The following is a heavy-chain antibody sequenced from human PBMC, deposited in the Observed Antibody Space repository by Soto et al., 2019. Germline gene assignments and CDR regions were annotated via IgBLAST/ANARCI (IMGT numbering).Heavy chain of an antibody. D-gene: IGHD3-22*01. Sequence: QVQLVQSGAEVKKPGSSVKVSCKASGGTFSSYAISWVRQAPGQGLEWMGGIIPIFVTANYAQKFQGRVTITADESTSTAYMELSSLRSEDTAVYYCARGLYPDSSGYPLGVDYWGQGTLVTVSS. CDR2: IIPIFVTA. CDR1: GGTFSSYA. V-gene: IGHV1-69*01. J-gene: IGHJ4*02. CDR3: ARGLYPDSSGYPLGVDY.